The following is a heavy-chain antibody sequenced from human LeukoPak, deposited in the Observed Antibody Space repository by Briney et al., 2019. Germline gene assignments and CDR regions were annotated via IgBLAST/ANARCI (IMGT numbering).Heavy chain of an antibody. D-gene: IGHD2-2*01. V-gene: IGHV3-23*01. CDR1: GFTFSSYA. J-gene: IGHJ4*02. CDR3: AKSPPGPGIVVVPAAIVPFDY. Sequence: PGGSLRLSCAASGFTFSSYAMSWVRQAPGKGLEWVSAISGSGGSTYYADSVKGRFTISRDNSKNTLYLQMNSLRAEDTAVYYCAKSPPGPGIVVVPAAIVPFDYWGQGTLVTVSS. CDR2: ISGSGGST.